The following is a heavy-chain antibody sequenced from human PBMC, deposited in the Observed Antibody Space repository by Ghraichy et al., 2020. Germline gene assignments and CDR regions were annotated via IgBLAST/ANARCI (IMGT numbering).Heavy chain of an antibody. CDR2: FDPEDGET. CDR3: ATVPGSLTHYYYGMDV. J-gene: IGHJ6*02. V-gene: IGHV1-24*01. D-gene: IGHD3-10*01. Sequence: ASVKVSCKVSGYTLTELSMHWVRQAPGKGLEWMGSFDPEDGETIYAQKFQGRVTMTEDTSTDTAYMELSSLRSEDTAMYYCATVPGSLTHYYYGMDVWGQGTTGTISS. CDR1: GYTLTELS.